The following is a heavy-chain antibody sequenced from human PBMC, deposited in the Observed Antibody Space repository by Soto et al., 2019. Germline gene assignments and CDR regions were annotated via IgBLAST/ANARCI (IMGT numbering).Heavy chain of an antibody. Sequence: GGSLRLSCAASGFSVTGHYMTWVRQAPGKGLEWVSVLYTGGSAYYGDSVKGRFTISRDSSTNTLYLQMNSLKVGDTAFYFCARSFNDWTTYFDYWSEGTLVTVSS. CDR2: LYTGGSA. CDR1: GFSVTGHY. CDR3: ARSFNDWTTYFDY. V-gene: IGHV3-53*01. D-gene: IGHD3-9*01. J-gene: IGHJ4*02.